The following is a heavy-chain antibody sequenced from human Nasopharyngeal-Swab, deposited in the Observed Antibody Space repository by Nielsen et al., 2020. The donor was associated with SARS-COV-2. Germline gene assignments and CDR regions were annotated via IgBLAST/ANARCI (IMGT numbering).Heavy chain of an antibody. J-gene: IGHJ4*02. CDR1: GHTFTGYH. CDR2: INPSGGST. V-gene: IGHV1-46*01. CDR3: ARVSRGLMVYAMGDLDY. D-gene: IGHD2-8*01. Sequence: ASVKVSCKASGHTFTGYHMHWVRQAPGQGLEWMGIINPSGGSTSYAQKFQGSVTMTRDTSTSTVYMELSSLRSEDTAVYYCARVSRGLMVYAMGDLDYWGQGTLVTVSS.